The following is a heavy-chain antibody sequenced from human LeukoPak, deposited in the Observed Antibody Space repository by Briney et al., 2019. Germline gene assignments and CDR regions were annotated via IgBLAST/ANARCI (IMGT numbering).Heavy chain of an antibody. CDR1: GYTFTSYG. D-gene: IGHD6-19*01. CDR2: ISAYNGNT. CDR3: ARCLEVLRQPFIAVAGHNDY. V-gene: IGHV1-18*01. J-gene: IGHJ4*02. Sequence: GASVKVSCKASGYTFTSYGISWVRQAPGQGLGWRGWISAYNGNTNYAQKLQGRVTMTTDTSTSTDYLELRSLRSADTAVYCRARCLEVLRQPFIAVAGHNDYWGQGTLVTVSS.